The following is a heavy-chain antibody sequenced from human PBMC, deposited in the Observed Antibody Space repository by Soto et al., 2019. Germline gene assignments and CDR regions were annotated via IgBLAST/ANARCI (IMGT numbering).Heavy chain of an antibody. V-gene: IGHV2-5*02. CDR2: IYWDDDK. D-gene: IGHD2-21*02. J-gene: IGHJ6*02. Sequence: SGPTLVNPTQTLTLTCTFSGFSLSTSGVGVGWIRQPPGKALEWLALIYWDDDKRYSPSLRSRLTINKDTSKNQVVLTMTNMDPVDTATYYCIQSRCGGDCLQSYASHYYYRMDVWGQGTTVTVP. CDR3: IQSRCGGDCLQSYASHYYYRMDV. CDR1: GFSLSTSGVG.